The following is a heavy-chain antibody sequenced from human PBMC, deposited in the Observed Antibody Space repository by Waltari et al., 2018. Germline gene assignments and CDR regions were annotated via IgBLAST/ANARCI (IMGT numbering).Heavy chain of an antibody. CDR1: GFTFGDYA. CDR3: TTDDMYSSSKGYYYYYMDV. D-gene: IGHD6-6*01. Sequence: EVQLVESGGGLVQPGRSLRLSCTASGFTFGDYAMSWVRQAPGKGLEGVGFIRSKAYGGTTEYAASVKGRFTISRDDSKSIAYLQMNSLKTEDTAVYYCTTDDMYSSSKGYYYYYMDVWGKGTTVTVSS. V-gene: IGHV3-49*04. J-gene: IGHJ6*03. CDR2: IRSKAYGGTT.